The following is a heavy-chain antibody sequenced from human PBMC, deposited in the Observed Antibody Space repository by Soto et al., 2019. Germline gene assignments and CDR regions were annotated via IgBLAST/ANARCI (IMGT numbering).Heavy chain of an antibody. CDR2: IKSKTDGGTT. CDR1: GFTFSNAW. J-gene: IGHJ3*02. D-gene: IGHD3-3*01. V-gene: IGHV3-15*07. Sequence: GGSLRLSCAASGFTFSNAWMNWVRQAPGKGLEWVGRIKSKTDGGTTDYAAPVKGRFTISRDDSKNTLYLQMNSLKTEDTAVYYCTTAPGAYDFWSGYYGDDAFGIWGQVTMVTVSS. CDR3: TTAPGAYDFWSGYYGDDAFGI.